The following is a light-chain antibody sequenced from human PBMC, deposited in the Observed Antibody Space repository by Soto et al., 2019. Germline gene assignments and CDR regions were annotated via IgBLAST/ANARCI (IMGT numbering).Light chain of an antibody. J-gene: IGKJ1*01. Sequence: DIQMTQSPSSLSASVGDRVTIACRASQTISSYLNWYQQKPGKAPKLLIYAASSLQCGVPSRFSGGGSETDFTLTISSLQPEDFATYYCQQSYKTPRTFGQGTKVEIK. CDR2: AAS. V-gene: IGKV1-39*01. CDR1: QTISSY. CDR3: QQSYKTPRT.